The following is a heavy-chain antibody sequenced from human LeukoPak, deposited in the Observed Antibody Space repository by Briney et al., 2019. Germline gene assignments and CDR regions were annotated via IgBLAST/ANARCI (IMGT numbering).Heavy chain of an antibody. CDR2: IKQDGSEK. CDR3: AKASPFNYDFWSGYYRHDAFDI. J-gene: IGHJ3*02. D-gene: IGHD3-3*01. Sequence: GGSLRLSCAASGFTFSSYWMSWVRQAPGKGLEWVANIKQDGSEKYYVDSVKGRFTISRDNAKNSLYLQMNSLRAEDTAVYYCAKASPFNYDFWSGYYRHDAFDIWGQGTMVTVSS. V-gene: IGHV3-7*03. CDR1: GFTFSSYW.